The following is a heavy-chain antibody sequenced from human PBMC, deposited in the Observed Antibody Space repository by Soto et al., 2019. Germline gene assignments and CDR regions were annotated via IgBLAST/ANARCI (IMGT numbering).Heavy chain of an antibody. CDR1: GFTFSNAW. Sequence: GGSLRLSCAASGFTFSNAWMSWVRQAPGKGLEWVGRIKSKTDGGTTDYAAPVKGRFTISRDDSKNTLYLQMNSLKTEDTAVYYCTTEGTVTTYYFDYWGQGTLVTVSS. CDR2: IKSKTDGGTT. D-gene: IGHD4-17*01. CDR3: TTEGTVTTYYFDY. V-gene: IGHV3-15*01. J-gene: IGHJ4*02.